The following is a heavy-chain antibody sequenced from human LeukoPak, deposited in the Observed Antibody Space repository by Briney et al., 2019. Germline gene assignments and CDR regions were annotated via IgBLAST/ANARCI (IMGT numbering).Heavy chain of an antibody. CDR3: AKLYDSSGYYEYYFDY. V-gene: IGHV3-23*01. D-gene: IGHD3-22*01. CDR2: ICGSGGST. Sequence: GGSLRLSCAASGFTFSSYAMSWVRQAPGKGLEWVSAICGSGGSTYYADSVKGRFTISRDNSKNTLYLQMNSLRAEDTAAYYCAKLYDSSGYYEYYFDYWGQGTLVTVSS. J-gene: IGHJ4*02. CDR1: GFTFSSYA.